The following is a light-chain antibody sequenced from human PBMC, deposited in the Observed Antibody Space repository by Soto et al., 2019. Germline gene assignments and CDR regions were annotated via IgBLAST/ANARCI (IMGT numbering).Light chain of an antibody. CDR3: SSYGGRNNLI. CDR1: SNDVGFYNY. CDR2: DVN. V-gene: IGLV2-8*01. J-gene: IGLJ1*01. Sequence: QSALTQPPSASGSPGQSVIISCTGTSNDVGFYNYVSWYQHHPGKAPKLLIYDVNKRPSGVPDRFSGSKSGNSPSLTVSGLQAEDEADYYCSSYGGRNNLIFGTGTKVTVL.